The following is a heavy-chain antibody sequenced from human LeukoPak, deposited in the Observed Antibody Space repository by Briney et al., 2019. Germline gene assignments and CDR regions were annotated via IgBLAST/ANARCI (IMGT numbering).Heavy chain of an antibody. CDR1: GGTFSSYA. V-gene: IGHV1-69*01. D-gene: IGHD3-22*01. CDR2: IIPIFGTA. Sequence: GASVTVSCKASGGTFSSYAISWVRQAPGQGLEWMGGIIPIFGTANYAQKFQGRVTITADESTSTAYMELSSLRSEDTAVYYCGCGSRRYYYDSSGYYLTYYYYGMDVWGQGTTVTVSS. CDR3: GCGSRRYYYDSSGYYLTYYYYGMDV. J-gene: IGHJ6*02.